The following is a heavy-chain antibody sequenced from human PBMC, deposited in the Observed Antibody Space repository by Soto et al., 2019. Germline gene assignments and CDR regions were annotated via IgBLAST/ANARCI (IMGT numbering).Heavy chain of an antibody. CDR3: ARDKDRLQLGGNYYYILDV. CDR2: IMAIFRTP. CDR1: GGSFSNAA. D-gene: IGHD5-12*01. V-gene: IGHV1-69*12. Sequence: QVQLEQSGAEVKKPGSSVKVSCKASGGSFSNAAISWVRQAPGQGLEWMGGIMAIFRTPDYAQKFQGRATLTADESTSTASMEVSGLRSDDTAIYYCARDKDRLQLGGNYYYILDVWGQGTTVTVSS. J-gene: IGHJ6*02.